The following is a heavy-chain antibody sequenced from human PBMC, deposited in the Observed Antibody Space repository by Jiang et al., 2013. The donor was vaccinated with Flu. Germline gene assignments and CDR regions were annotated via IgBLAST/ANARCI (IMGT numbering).Heavy chain of an antibody. J-gene: IGHJ3*02. CDR3: ARDRRTLPLKKAFDI. CDR2: INPNSGVT. D-gene: IGHD3/OR15-3a*01. CDR1: GYIFSDYY. Sequence: SGAEVKKPGASVKVSCEASGYIFSDYYIHWVRQAPGQGLEWMGYINPNSGVTNYAQEFQGRVTMTRDTSVRTAYMEVSRLRSDDTAVYFCARDRRTLPLKKAFDIWGHGTLVTVSS. V-gene: IGHV1-2*02.